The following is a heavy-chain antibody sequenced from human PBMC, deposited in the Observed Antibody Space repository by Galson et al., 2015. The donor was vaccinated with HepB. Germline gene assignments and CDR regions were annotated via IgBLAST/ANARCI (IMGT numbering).Heavy chain of an antibody. D-gene: IGHD4-17*01. CDR2: ISWNSGSI. J-gene: IGHJ3*02. V-gene: IGHV3-9*01. Sequence: SLRLSCAASGFTFDDYAMHWVRQAPGKGLEWVSGISWNSGSIGYADSVKGRFTISRDNAKNSLYLQMNSLRAEDTALYYCASPTVTTSDAFDIWGQGTMVTVSS. CDR3: ASPTVTTSDAFDI. CDR1: GFTFDDYA.